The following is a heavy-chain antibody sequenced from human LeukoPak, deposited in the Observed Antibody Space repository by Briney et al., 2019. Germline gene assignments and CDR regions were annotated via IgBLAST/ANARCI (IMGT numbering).Heavy chain of an antibody. CDR3: ARGRTYYYYMNV. CDR2: IYTSGST. V-gene: IGHV4-61*02. J-gene: IGHJ6*03. Sequence: SETLSLTCTVSGGSISSGSYYWSWIRQPAGKGLEWIGRIYTSGSTNYNPSLKSRVTISVDTSKNQFSLKLSSVTAADTAVYYCARGRTYYYYMNVWGKGTTVTVSS. CDR1: GGSISSGSYY.